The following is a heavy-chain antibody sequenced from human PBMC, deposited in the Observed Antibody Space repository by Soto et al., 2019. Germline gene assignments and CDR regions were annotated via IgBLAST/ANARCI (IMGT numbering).Heavy chain of an antibody. Sequence: EVQLVESGGGLIQPGGSLRLSCAASGFPVSSNYMNWVRQAPGKGLEWVSIIYSGGITYYADSVKGRFTISRDNSKNTVSIQMNNLRAEDTAVYFCAREGYSYGSKYLQYWGQGTLVTVSS. J-gene: IGHJ1*01. V-gene: IGHV3-53*01. CDR1: GFPVSSNY. CDR3: AREGYSYGSKYLQY. CDR2: IYSGGIT. D-gene: IGHD5-18*01.